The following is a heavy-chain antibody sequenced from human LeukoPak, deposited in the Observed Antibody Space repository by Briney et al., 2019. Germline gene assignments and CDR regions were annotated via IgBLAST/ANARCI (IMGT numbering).Heavy chain of an antibody. V-gene: IGHV3-53*01. Sequence: GGSLRLSCAVSGFNVSHYYMSWVRQAPGKGLEWVSVIHSNNTTYYADAVKGRFTISRGNSNSTLYLQMNNLRVDDTAVYYCARASWGYDFDSWGLGTLVAVSS. CDR3: ARASWGYDFDS. D-gene: IGHD7-27*01. J-gene: IGHJ4*02. CDR2: IHSNNTT. CDR1: GFNVSHYY.